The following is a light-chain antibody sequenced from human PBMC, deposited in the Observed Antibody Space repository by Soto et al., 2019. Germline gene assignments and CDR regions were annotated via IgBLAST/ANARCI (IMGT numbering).Light chain of an antibody. J-gene: IGKJ1*01. CDR3: SQCDRWT. CDR1: QSVRSNY. CDR2: GAS. V-gene: IGKV3-20*01. Sequence: EIVLTQSPGTLSLSPGERATLSCRDSQSVRSNYLAWYQQRPGPSPRLLIYGASSRGTGIPDRFSGSGSGTDFTLTIIGLEAEDFAVYYCSQCDRWTFGQGTKVDI.